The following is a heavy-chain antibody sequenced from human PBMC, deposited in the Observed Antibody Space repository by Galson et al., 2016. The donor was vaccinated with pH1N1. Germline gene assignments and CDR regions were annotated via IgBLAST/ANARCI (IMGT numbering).Heavy chain of an antibody. J-gene: IGHJ3*02. Sequence: QSGAEVKKPGESLKISCKASGYSFTRYWIAWVRQVPGKGLEWVGVVNPGGSTIRYSPPFQGQVTISSDKSINTAYLQWISLKASDTATHYCARQYGFGDYRGDAFDIWGQGTMVIVSS. CDR3: ARQYGFGDYRGDAFDI. CDR2: VNPGGSTI. CDR1: GYSFTRYW. V-gene: IGHV5-51*03. D-gene: IGHD4-17*01.